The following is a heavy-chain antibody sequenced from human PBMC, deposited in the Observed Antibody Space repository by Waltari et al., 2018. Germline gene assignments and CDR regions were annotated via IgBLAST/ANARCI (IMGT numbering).Heavy chain of an antibody. D-gene: IGHD6-13*01. CDR3: AREYSRICFHALDG. CDR1: GFTRGNYG. CDR2: IQYDGSIK. V-gene: IGHV3-33*05. Sequence: QVHVVESGGGVVQPGGSRRICCSASGFTRGNYGRPWVRQAPGKGLEWVAVIQYDGSIKNYADSVKGRFTISRENSKNTLYLEMKSLRAEDTAVYYCAREYSRICFHALDGWGQGTAVTVSS. J-gene: IGHJ6*02.